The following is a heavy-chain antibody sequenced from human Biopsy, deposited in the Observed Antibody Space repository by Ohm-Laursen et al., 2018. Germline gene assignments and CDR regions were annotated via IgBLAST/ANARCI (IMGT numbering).Heavy chain of an antibody. V-gene: IGHV4-39*01. CDR1: GGSISNNNYY. CDR2: IFYRGST. J-gene: IGHJ5*02. D-gene: IGHD3-22*01. CDR3: ARDYDTSGYYYVS. Sequence: GTLSLTCTVSGGSISNNNYYWGWIRQPPGKGLEWIGSIFYRGSTHYKPSLKSRVNISVDTPKNQSSLKLNSVTAADTAVYYCARDYDTSGYYYVSWGQGTLVTVSS.